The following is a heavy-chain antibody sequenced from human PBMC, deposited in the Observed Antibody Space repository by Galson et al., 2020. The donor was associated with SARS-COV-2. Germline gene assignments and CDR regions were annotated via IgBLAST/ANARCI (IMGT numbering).Heavy chain of an antibody. CDR3: AKQLGYYGSGSYYFDY. Sequence: GGSLRLSCAASGFTFSSYGMHWVRQAPGKGLEWVAVISYDGSNKYYADSVKGRFTISRDNSKNTLYLQMNSLRAEDTAVYYCAKQLGYYGSGSYYFDYWGQGTLVTVSS. J-gene: IGHJ4*02. CDR1: GFTFSSYG. D-gene: IGHD3-10*01. V-gene: IGHV3-30*18. CDR2: ISYDGSNK.